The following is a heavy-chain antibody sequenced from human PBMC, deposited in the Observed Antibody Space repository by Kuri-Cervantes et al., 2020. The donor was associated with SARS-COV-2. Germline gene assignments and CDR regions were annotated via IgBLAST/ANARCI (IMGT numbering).Heavy chain of an antibody. Sequence: GESLKISCSASGFTFSSYAMHWVRQAPGKGLEYVSAISSNGGSTYYADSVKGRFTISRDNSKNTLYLQMSSLRAEDTAVYYCARDSSITPRDFDYWGQGTLVTVSS. CDR2: ISSNGGST. CDR3: ARDSSITPRDFDY. V-gene: IGHV3-64D*08. J-gene: IGHJ4*02. CDR1: GFTFSSYA. D-gene: IGHD6-13*01.